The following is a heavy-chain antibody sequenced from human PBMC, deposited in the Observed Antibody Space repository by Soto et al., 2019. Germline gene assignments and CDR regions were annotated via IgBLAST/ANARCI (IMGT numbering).Heavy chain of an antibody. CDR1: GYTFTNYY. V-gene: IGHV1-2*02. J-gene: IGHJ4*02. CDR3: ARREPAPGG. CDR2: INPNSGGT. Sequence: QVQLVQSGAEVKKPGASVNVSCKASGYTFTNYYMHWVRQAPGQGLEWMGWINPNSGGTNYAQKCQGRVTMTRDTSNRTAYMELSRLRSDDTTVYYCARREPAPGGWGQGTLVTVSS. D-gene: IGHD1-26*01.